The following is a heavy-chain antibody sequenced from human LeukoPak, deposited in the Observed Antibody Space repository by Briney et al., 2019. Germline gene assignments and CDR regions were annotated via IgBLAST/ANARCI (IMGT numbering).Heavy chain of an antibody. CDR1: GFTFADYG. J-gene: IGHJ3*02. D-gene: IGHD3-16*01. CDR2: HHWNGGSK. V-gene: IGHV3-20*04. CDR3: ARDATDDYVWGSYSWGAFDI. Sequence: GALSLSCXAPGFTFADYGMSWVRPAAGEGLGWGSAHHWNGGSKGYADSVKGRFTISRDNAKNCLYLQMNSLRAEDTALDYCARDATDDYVWGSYSWGAFDIWGQGTMVTVSS.